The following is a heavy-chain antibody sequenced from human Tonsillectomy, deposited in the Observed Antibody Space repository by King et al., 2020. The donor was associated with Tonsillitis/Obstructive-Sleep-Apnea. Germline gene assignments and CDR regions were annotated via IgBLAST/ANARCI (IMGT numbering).Heavy chain of an antibody. V-gene: IGHV5-51*01. Sequence: VQLVQSGAEVKKAGESLKISCKGSGYSFTSQWLGWVRQMPGKGLEWMGIIYPGDSDTRYSPSFQGQVTIAADKSISTAYLQWSGRKASDPAMYYCAPKVTGAYVSWFDSWGQGTVVTVSS. CDR3: APKVTGAYVSWFDS. CDR1: GYSFTSQW. D-gene: IGHD4-17*01. CDR2: IYPGDSDT. J-gene: IGHJ5*01.